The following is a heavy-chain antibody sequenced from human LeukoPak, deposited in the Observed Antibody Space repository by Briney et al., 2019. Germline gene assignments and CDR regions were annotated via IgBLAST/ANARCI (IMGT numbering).Heavy chain of an antibody. V-gene: IGHV3-21*01. J-gene: IGHJ4*02. D-gene: IGHD2-21*01. CDR2: ISSSSSFM. Sequence: GGSLRLSCTVSGFTFSSYSLNWVRQAPAKGLEWVSSISSSSSFMYYADSVKGRFTISRDNAKNALYLQMNSLRAEDTAVYYCVRVDHSLGKTYFDYWGQGTLVIVSS. CDR3: VRVDHSLGKTYFDY. CDR1: GFTFSSYS.